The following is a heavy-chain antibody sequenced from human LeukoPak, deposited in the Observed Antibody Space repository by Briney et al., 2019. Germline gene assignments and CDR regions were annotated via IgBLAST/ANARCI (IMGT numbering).Heavy chain of an antibody. D-gene: IGHD2-2*01. CDR3: AREPYCSSSSCTSV. CDR1: GGSISTYY. V-gene: IGHV4-59*01. Sequence: SETLSLTCTVSGGSISTYYWSWIRQPPGKGLEWIGNIYYSGSTNYNPSLKSRVTISVDTSKSQFSLELTSVTAADTAVYYCAREPYCSSSSCTSVWGQGTLVTVSS. CDR2: IYYSGST. J-gene: IGHJ4*02.